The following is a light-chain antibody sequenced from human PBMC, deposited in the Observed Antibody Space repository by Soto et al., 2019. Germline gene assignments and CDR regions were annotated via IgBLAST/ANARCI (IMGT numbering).Light chain of an antibody. CDR3: QVLDSSSDHVV. J-gene: IGLJ2*01. CDR1: NIGSKS. CDR2: YDS. Sequence: SYELTQLPSVSVAPGKTARITCGGNNIGSKSVHWYQQKPGQAPVLVIYYDSDRPSGSPERFSGSNSGNTATLTISRVEAGDEADYYCQVLDSSSDHVVFGGGTKLTVL. V-gene: IGLV3-21*04.